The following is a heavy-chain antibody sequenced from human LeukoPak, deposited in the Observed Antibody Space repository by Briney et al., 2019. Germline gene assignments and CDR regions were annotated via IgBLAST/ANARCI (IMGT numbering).Heavy chain of an antibody. J-gene: IGHJ4*02. CDR1: GDSVSSNSAG. D-gene: IGHD1-26*01. Sequence: SQTPSLTCAISGDSVSSNSAGWNSIRQSPSRGLEWLGRTYYRSKWYNDYAVSVKGRITINPNTSKNQFSLQLNSVTPEDTAVYYCARGGGSFDYWGQGTLVTVSS. V-gene: IGHV6-1*01. CDR3: ARGGGSFDY. CDR2: TYYRSKWYN.